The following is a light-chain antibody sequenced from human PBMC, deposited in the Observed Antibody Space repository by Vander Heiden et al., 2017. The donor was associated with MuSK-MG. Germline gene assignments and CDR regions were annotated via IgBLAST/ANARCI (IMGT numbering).Light chain of an antibody. J-gene: IGLJ2*01. V-gene: IGLV2-23*01. CDR3: CSYAGSVV. CDR1: RSDVGSYNL. CDR2: EGS. Sequence: QSALTQPASVSGSPGQSLTIPCTGTRSDVGSYNLVSWYQQHPGKAPKLMIYEGSKRPSGVSNRFSGSKSGNTASLTISGLQAEDEADYYCCSYAGSVVFGGGTKLTVL.